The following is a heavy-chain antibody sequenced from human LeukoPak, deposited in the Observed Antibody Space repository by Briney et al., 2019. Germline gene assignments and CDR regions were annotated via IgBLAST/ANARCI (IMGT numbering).Heavy chain of an antibody. CDR1: GFTFSSYA. J-gene: IGHJ4*02. CDR3: ARGEYYYDSSGYYAFDY. CDR2: ISYDGSNK. V-gene: IGHV3-30*04. Sequence: GGSLRLSCAASGFTFSSYAMHWVRQAPGKGLEWVAVISYDGSNKYYADSVKGRFTISRDNSKNTLYLQMNSLRAEDMAVYYCARGEYYYDSSGYYAFDYWGQGTLVTVSS. D-gene: IGHD3-22*01.